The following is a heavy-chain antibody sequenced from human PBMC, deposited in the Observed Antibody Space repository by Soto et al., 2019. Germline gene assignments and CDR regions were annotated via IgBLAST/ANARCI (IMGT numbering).Heavy chain of an antibody. CDR1: GFTFSYYT. D-gene: IGHD1-26*01. CDR3: VRRGEEFFLVGGICGGFDY. Sequence: EVQLVESGGGLVKPGGSLRLSCEASGFTFSYYTMNWVRQAPVKGLEWVSSIRSSSNYIYYADSVRGRFTVSRDNAKNSLYLKMYMLRGDEIAVDYCVRRGEEFFLVGGICGGFDYWGQGILVTVSS. J-gene: IGHJ4*02. CDR2: IRSSSNYI. V-gene: IGHV3-21*02.